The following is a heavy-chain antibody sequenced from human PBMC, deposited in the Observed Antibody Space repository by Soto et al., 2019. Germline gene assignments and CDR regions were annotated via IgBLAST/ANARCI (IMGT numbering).Heavy chain of an antibody. J-gene: IGHJ4*02. CDR1: GGSVSSGSYY. Sequence: PSETLSLTCTVSGGSVSSGSYYWSWIRQPPGKGLEWIGYIYYSGSTNYNPSLKSRVTISVDTSKNQFSLKLSSVTAADTAVYYCAGLRFLEWLSYDYWGQGTLVTVSS. V-gene: IGHV4-61*01. CDR3: AGLRFLEWLSYDY. D-gene: IGHD3-3*01. CDR2: IYYSGST.